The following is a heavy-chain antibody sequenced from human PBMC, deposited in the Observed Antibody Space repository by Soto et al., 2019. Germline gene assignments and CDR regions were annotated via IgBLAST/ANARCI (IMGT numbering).Heavy chain of an antibody. CDR3: ARSGYSSGWYHWYFDF. CDR1: GYTFTNYG. D-gene: IGHD6-19*01. Sequence: QVQLVQSGAEVKKPGASVKVSCKASGYTFTNYGIHWVRQAPGQRLEWMGWINSGSGNTKYSQKLQGRVTINRDTSASTAYMELISLRSEDTAVYYCARSGYSSGWYHWYFDFWGRGTLVTVSS. J-gene: IGHJ2*01. V-gene: IGHV1-3*01. CDR2: INSGSGNT.